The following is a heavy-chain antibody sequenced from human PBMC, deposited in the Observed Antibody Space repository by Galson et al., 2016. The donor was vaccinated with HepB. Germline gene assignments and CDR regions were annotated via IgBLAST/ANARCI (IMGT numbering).Heavy chain of an antibody. CDR2: MSDSGEST. J-gene: IGHJ4*02. Sequence: SLRLSCAASGYIFSNYAMTWVRQAPGKGLEWVLLMSDSGESTYYADSVKGRFTISRDNSNNTLYLQMDSLRAEDTAVYYCARERPDIAVAAFDYWGQGTLVTVSS. CDR3: ARERPDIAVAAFDY. CDR1: GYIFSNYA. V-gene: IGHV3-23*01. D-gene: IGHD6-19*01.